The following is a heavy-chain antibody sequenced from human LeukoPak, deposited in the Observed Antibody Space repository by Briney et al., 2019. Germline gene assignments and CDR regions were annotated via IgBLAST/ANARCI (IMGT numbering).Heavy chain of an antibody. CDR3: ARGRYYDSSGYYSYYYYYYYMDV. D-gene: IGHD3-22*01. CDR2: INHSGST. V-gene: IGHV4-34*01. Sequence: AETLSLTCAVYGGCFSGYDWGWIRQPPGKGLEWIGEINHSGSTNYNPSLKSRFTISLDTSKNQFSLKLSSVTAADTAVYYCARGRYYDSSGYYSYYYYYYYMDVWGKGTTVTVSS. J-gene: IGHJ6*03. CDR1: GGCFSGYD.